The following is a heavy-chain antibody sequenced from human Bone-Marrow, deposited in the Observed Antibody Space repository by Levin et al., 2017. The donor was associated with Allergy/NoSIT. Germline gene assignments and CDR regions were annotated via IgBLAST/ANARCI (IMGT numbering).Heavy chain of an antibody. CDR1: GFSFSDYG. J-gene: IGHJ6*02. D-gene: IGHD3-10*01. Sequence: LAGGSLRLSCAASGFSFSDYGMSWVRQAPGKGLEWVSAITGNGGATHYADSVKGRFTISRDNSKNTLYLQLNSLRTEDTAVYYCATRGVPKYYYYGMDVWGPGTTVTVSS. CDR2: ITGNGGAT. V-gene: IGHV3-23*01. CDR3: ATRGVPKYYYYGMDV.